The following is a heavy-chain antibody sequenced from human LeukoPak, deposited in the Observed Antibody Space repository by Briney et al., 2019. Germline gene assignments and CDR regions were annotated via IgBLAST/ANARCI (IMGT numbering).Heavy chain of an antibody. CDR3: AKGSRSVRFGEAGDY. CDR1: GFTFSSYG. CDR2: ISGSGGTT. J-gene: IGHJ4*02. V-gene: IGHV3-23*01. D-gene: IGHD3-10*01. Sequence: GGSLRLSCAASGFTFSSYGMSWVRHAPGQGMGWVSSISGSGGTTYYADSVKGRFTLSRDNSKNTLYLQMNSLGAEDTAVYYCAKGSRSVRFGEAGDYWGQGTLVTVSS.